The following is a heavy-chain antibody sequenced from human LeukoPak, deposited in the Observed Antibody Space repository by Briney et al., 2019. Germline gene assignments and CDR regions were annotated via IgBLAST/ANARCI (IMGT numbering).Heavy chain of an antibody. J-gene: IGHJ4*02. CDR3: ARDLSGSYTVDY. D-gene: IGHD1-26*01. Sequence: GGSLRLSCAASGFTFRSYVMHWVRQAPGRGLEWVAAISYEDGSNKYYADSVKGRITISRDNPKNTLYLQLNSLRPEDTAVYHCARDLSGSYTVDYWGQGTLVTVSS. CDR1: GFTFRSYV. CDR2: ISYEDGSNK. V-gene: IGHV3-30-3*01.